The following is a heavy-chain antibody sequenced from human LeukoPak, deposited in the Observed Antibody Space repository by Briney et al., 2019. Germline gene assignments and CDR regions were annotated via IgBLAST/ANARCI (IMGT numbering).Heavy chain of an antibody. J-gene: IGHJ4*02. CDR2: INPSVGGT. V-gene: IGHV1-46*03. Sequence: ASVKVSCKAFGYGFTSYYIHWVRQAPGQGLEWMGIINPSVGGTTYARKFQGRVTMTGDTSTSTVYMELSSLRSEDTAVYYCARHGSGRYYPAEGRVDYWGQGTLVTVSS. CDR1: GYGFTSYY. CDR3: ARHGSGRYYPAEGRVDY. D-gene: IGHD3-10*01.